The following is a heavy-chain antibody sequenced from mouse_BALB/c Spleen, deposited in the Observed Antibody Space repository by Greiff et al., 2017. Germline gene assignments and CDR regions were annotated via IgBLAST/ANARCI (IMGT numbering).Heavy chain of an antibody. Sequence: VMLVESGPGLVAPSQSLSITCTVSGFSLTSYGVHWVRQPPGKGLEWLGVIWAGGSTNYNSALMSRLSISKDNSKSQVFLKMNSLQTDDTAMYYCARGYYYYGSSFYAMDYWGQGTSVTVSS. V-gene: IGHV2-9*02. J-gene: IGHJ4*01. CDR2: IWAGGST. CDR3: ARGYYYYGSSFYAMDY. D-gene: IGHD1-1*01. CDR1: GFSLTSYG.